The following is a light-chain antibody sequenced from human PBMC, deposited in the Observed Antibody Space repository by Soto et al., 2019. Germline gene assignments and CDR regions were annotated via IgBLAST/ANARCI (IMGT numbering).Light chain of an antibody. Sequence: DIVMTQSPDSLAVSLGERATINCKSSQSVLYSSNNKNYLAWYQQKPAQPPKLLIYWASTRESGVPDRFSGRGSGTDFTLTISSLQAEDVAVYSCQQYYSTPTWTFGQGTKVEIK. J-gene: IGKJ1*01. V-gene: IGKV4-1*01. CDR3: QQYYSTPTWT. CDR2: WAS. CDR1: QSVLYSSNNKNY.